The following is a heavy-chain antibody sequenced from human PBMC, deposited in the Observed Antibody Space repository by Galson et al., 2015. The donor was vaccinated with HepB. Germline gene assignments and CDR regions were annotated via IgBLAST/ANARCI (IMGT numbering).Heavy chain of an antibody. CDR2: VSWNGVSI. CDR3: AKDSSSSFVHY. Sequence: SLRLSCAASGFTFDHYAMHWVRQAPGKGLEWVSGVSWNGVSIGYADSVKGRFTISRDNAKNSLYLVMNSLRAEDTALYYCAKDSSSSFVHYWGQGTLVTVSS. D-gene: IGHD6-6*01. CDR1: GFTFDHYA. J-gene: IGHJ4*02. V-gene: IGHV3-9*01.